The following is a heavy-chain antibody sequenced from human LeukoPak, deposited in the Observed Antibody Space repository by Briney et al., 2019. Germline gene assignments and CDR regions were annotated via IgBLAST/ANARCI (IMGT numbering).Heavy chain of an antibody. CDR1: GGSISSSSYY. CDR3: ASLGAGNFDY. D-gene: IGHD1-26*01. Sequence: SETLSLTCTVSGGSISSSSYYWGWIRQPPGKGLEWIGSIYYSGSTYYHPSLKSRVTISVDTSKNQFSLKLSSVTAADTAVYYCASLGAGNFDYWGQGTLVTVSS. CDR2: IYYSGST. V-gene: IGHV4-39*01. J-gene: IGHJ4*02.